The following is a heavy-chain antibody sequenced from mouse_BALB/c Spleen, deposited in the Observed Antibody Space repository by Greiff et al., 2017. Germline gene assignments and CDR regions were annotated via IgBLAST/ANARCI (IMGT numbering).Heavy chain of an antibody. CDR3: ARGAYGSSYWYFDV. Sequence: EVKLVESGPGLVKPSQSLSLTCSVTGYSITSGYYWNWIRQFPGNKLEWMGYISYDGSNNYNPSLKNRISITRDTSKNQFFLKLNSVTTEDTATYYCARGAYGSSYWYFDVWGAGTTVTVSS. CDR2: ISYDGSN. D-gene: IGHD1-1*01. V-gene: IGHV3-6*02. CDR1: GYSITSGYY. J-gene: IGHJ1*01.